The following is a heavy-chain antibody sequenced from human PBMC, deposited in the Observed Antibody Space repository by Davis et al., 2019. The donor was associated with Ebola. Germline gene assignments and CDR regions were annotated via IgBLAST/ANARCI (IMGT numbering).Heavy chain of an antibody. CDR1: GFTFSSYW. V-gene: IGHV3-23*01. CDR2: ISGSGGST. Sequence: GGSLRLSCAASGFTFSSYWMHWVRQAPGKGLEWVSAISGSGGSTFYADSVKGRFTISRDNSKNTLYLQMNSLRAGDTAVYYCANWVLVGPTTWGQGTLVTVSS. J-gene: IGHJ5*02. D-gene: IGHD1-26*01. CDR3: ANWVLVGPTT.